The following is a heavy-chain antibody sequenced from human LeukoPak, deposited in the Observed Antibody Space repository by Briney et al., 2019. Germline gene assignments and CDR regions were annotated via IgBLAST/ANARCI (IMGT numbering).Heavy chain of an antibody. CDR2: IYYSGST. D-gene: IGHD2-2*01. Sequence: SETLSLTCTVSGGSISSYYWSWTRQPPGKGLEWIGHIYYSGSTNYNPSLKSRVTISVDTSKNQFSLKLSSVTAADTAVYYCARDRGAEYGYYYYGMDVWGKGTTVTVSS. CDR1: GGSISSYY. V-gene: IGHV4-59*01. CDR3: ARDRGAEYGYYYYGMDV. J-gene: IGHJ6*04.